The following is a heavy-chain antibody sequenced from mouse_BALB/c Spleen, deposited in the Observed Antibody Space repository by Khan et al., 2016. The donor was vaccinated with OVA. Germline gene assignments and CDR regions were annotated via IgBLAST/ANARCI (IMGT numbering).Heavy chain of an antibody. CDR1: GFSLSASGVS. CDR2: IYWDDDK. Sequence: QVTLKESGPGILQPSQTLSLTCSFSGFSLSASGVSVSWIRQPSGKDLEWLAHIYWDDDKRYNPSLKSRLTVSKDTSRNQVFLKITSVDTADTATYYCARRPRGVYSDYLFAYWGHGTLVTVAA. J-gene: IGHJ3*01. D-gene: IGHD2-4*01. V-gene: IGHV8-12*01. CDR3: ARRPRGVYSDYLFAY.